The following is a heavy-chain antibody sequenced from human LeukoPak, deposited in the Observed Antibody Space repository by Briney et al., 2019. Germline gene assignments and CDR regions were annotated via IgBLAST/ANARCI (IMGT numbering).Heavy chain of an antibody. Sequence: GESLKISCKGSGSSFTSYWIGWVRQLPGKGLGWMGIIYPGDSDTRYSPSFQGQVTISADKSISTAYRQWSSLKASDTAMYYCARLGYQLPEGFDPWGQGTLVTVSS. D-gene: IGHD2-2*01. CDR2: IYPGDSDT. J-gene: IGHJ5*02. CDR3: ARLGYQLPEGFDP. CDR1: GSSFTSYW. V-gene: IGHV5-51*01.